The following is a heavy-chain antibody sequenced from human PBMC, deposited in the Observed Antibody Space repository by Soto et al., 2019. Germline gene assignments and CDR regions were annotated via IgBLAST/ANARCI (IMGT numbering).Heavy chain of an antibody. D-gene: IGHD3-22*01. CDR3: AKSPHLYYDSSGYPDY. J-gene: IGHJ4*02. V-gene: IGHV3-9*01. Sequence: GGSLRLSCAASGFTFDDYAMHWVRQAPGKGLEWVSGISWNSGSIGYADSVKGRFTISRDNAKNSLYLQMNSLRAEDTALYYCAKSPHLYYDSSGYPDYWGQGTLVTVSS. CDR2: ISWNSGSI. CDR1: GFTFDDYA.